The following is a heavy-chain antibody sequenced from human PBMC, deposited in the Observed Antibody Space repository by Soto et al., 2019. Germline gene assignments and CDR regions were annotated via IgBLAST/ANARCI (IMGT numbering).Heavy chain of an antibody. CDR3: ARPPFYSDGWDDY. D-gene: IGHD6-19*01. V-gene: IGHV3-23*01. Sequence: GGSLRLSCAASGFTFSSYAMTWVRQAPGKGLEWVSAISGSGSSTYYADSVKGRFTISRDTSKNTVSLQMNSLRGEDTALYFCARPPFYSDGWDDYWGQGTQVTVSS. J-gene: IGHJ4*02. CDR2: ISGSGSST. CDR1: GFTFSSYA.